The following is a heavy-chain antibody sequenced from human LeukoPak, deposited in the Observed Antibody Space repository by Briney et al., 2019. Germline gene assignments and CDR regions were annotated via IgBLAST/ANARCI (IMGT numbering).Heavy chain of an antibody. D-gene: IGHD6-19*01. Sequence: PSETLSLTCTVSGGSISSYYWSWIRQPPGKGLEWIGYIYYSGSTYYNPSLKSRVTISVDTSKNQFSLKLSSVTAADTAVYYCARHPGSGSPAWGQGTLVTVSS. J-gene: IGHJ5*02. CDR2: IYYSGST. CDR3: ARHPGSGSPA. V-gene: IGHV4-59*01. CDR1: GGSISSYY.